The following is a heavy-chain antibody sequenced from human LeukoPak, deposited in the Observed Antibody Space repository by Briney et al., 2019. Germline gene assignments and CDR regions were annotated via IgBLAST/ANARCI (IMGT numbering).Heavy chain of an antibody. CDR1: GYSISSGYY. D-gene: IGHD6-13*01. CDR3: ARPHSSSWYRVAFDI. J-gene: IGHJ3*02. CDR2: IYHSGST. Sequence: SETLSLTCAVSGYSISSGYYWGWIRRPPGKGLEWIGNIYHSGSTYYNPSLKSRITISVDTSKNQFSLKLSSVTAADTAVYYCARPHSSSWYRVAFDIWGQGTMVTVSS. V-gene: IGHV4-38-2*01.